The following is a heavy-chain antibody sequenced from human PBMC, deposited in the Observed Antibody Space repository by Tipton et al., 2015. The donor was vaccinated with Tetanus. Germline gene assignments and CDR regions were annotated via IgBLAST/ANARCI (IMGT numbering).Heavy chain of an antibody. CDR2: INTDKGST. D-gene: IGHD4-17*01. Sequence: QSGPEVKKPGSSVKVSCKASGYTFTSFGINWVRQAPGQGLEWMGWINTDKGSTNYAQNLQGRVIMTTDTSTLTAYMELRSLRSDDTAVYYCARDLTPVTTGGGYYYMDVWGKGTTVTVSS. J-gene: IGHJ6*03. V-gene: IGHV1-18*01. CDR3: ARDLTPVTTGGGYYYMDV. CDR1: GYTFTSFG.